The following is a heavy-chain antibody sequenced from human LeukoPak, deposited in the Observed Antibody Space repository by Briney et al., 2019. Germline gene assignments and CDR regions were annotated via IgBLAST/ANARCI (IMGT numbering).Heavy chain of an antibody. Sequence: SETLSLTCTVSGGSFCGYYWSWIRQPAGKGLEWIGRINISGSTNYNPSLKSRVTMSVDTSKNQFSLKLNSVTAADTAVYYCARDNQWLVPGWFDPWGQGTLVTVSS. CDR2: INISGST. V-gene: IGHV4-4*07. J-gene: IGHJ5*02. CDR3: ARDNQWLVPGWFDP. D-gene: IGHD6-19*01. CDR1: GGSFCGYY.